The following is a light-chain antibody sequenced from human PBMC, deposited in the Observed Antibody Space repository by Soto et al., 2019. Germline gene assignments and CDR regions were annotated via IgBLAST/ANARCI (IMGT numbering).Light chain of an antibody. J-gene: IGKJ4*01. Sequence: EIVMTQSPAILSVSPGDRATLSCRAGQSVSNNLAWYQQKPGQTPRLVIYGASNRATGVPARFSGSGSGTDFTLTISSLQSEDFAVYYCQQRSNWPLTFGGGTKVDIK. CDR3: QQRSNWPLT. CDR2: GAS. V-gene: IGKV3-15*01. CDR1: QSVSNN.